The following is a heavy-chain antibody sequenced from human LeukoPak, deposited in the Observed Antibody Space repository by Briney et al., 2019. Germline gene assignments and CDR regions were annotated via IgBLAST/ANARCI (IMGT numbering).Heavy chain of an antibody. J-gene: IGHJ5*02. D-gene: IGHD6-13*01. CDR3: ARGFGSSWYGDWFDP. CDR1: GYTFTGYY. CDR2: INANSGGT. Sequence: ASVKVSCKASGYTFTGYYMHLVRQAPGQGLEWMGWINANSGGTNYAQKFQGRVTMTRDTSISTAYMELSRLRTDDTAVYYCARGFGSSWYGDWFDPWGQGTLVTVSS. V-gene: IGHV1-2*02.